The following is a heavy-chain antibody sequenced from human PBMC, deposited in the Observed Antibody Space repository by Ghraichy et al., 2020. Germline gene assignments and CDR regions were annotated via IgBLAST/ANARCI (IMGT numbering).Heavy chain of an antibody. CDR2: IYYSGST. CDR3: ARDSGGTQWPNWFDP. V-gene: IGHV4-59*01. Sequence: SETLSLTCTVSGGSISSYYWSWIRQPPGKGLEWIGYIYYSGSTNYNPSLKSRVTISVDTSKNQFSLKLSSVTAADTAVYYCARDSGGTQWPNWFDPWGQGTLVTVSS. CDR1: GGSISSYY. D-gene: IGHD6-19*01. J-gene: IGHJ5*02.